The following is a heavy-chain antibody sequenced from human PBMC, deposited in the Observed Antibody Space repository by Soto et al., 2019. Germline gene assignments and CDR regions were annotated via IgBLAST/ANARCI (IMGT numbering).Heavy chain of an antibody. J-gene: IGHJ6*02. D-gene: IGHD2-8*01. CDR1: GFTFHDYA. CDR3: AKSQVPSCTNGVCSYYYAMDV. CDR2: ISSNSGSI. V-gene: IGHV3-9*01. Sequence: PGGSLRLSCAASGFTFHDYAMHWVRQAPGKGLEWVSAISSNSGSIGYADSVKGRFTISRDNGKNSLYLQMNSLRADDTALYYCAKSQVPSCTNGVCSYYYAMDVWGQGTTVTVSS.